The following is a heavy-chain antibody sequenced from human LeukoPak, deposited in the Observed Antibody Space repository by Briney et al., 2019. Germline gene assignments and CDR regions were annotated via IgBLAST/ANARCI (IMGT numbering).Heavy chain of an antibody. V-gene: IGHV4-4*07. CDR2: IHTSGTT. D-gene: IGHD1-1*01. CDR3: ASSSWKKTFDC. J-gene: IGHJ4*02. CDR1: GGPITFYY. Sequence: SETLSLTCSVSGGPITFYYWNWLRKPAGKGLEWIGRIHTSGTTNYNPSLKSRVTMSIDTSQKKFSLNLTSVTAADTAVYYCASSSWKKTFDCWGQGALVTVSS.